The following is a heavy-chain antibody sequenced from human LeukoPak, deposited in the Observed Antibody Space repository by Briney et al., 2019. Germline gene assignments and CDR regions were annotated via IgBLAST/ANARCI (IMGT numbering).Heavy chain of an antibody. D-gene: IGHD6-13*01. J-gene: IGHJ3*02. CDR1: GFTFSSYS. V-gene: IGHV3-21*01. Sequence: GGSLRLSCAASGFTFSSYSMNWVRQAPGKGLEWVSSISSSSSYIYYADSVKGRFTISRDNAKNSLYLQMNSLRAEDTAVYYCAREEQQLANDAFDIWGQGTMVTVSS. CDR2: ISSSSSYI. CDR3: AREEQQLANDAFDI.